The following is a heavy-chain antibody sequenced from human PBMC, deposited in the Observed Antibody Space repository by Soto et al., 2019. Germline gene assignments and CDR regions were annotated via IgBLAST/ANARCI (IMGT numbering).Heavy chain of an antibody. J-gene: IGHJ4*02. CDR2: ISPVSDTP. CDR3: ARALGYSYGLYFDY. D-gene: IGHD5-18*01. Sequence: QVQLVQSGAEVQKPGSSVKVSCKASEGTFSSFVISWVRQAPGQGPEWMGEISPVSDTPNYAQKFQGRVTITADESTSTAYMELRSLRPEDTAVYYCARALGYSYGLYFDYRGQGTLVTVSS. CDR1: EGTFSSFV. V-gene: IGHV1-69*01.